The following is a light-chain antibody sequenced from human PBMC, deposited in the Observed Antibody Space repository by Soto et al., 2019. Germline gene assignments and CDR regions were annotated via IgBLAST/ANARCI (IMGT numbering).Light chain of an antibody. V-gene: IGKV4-1*01. CDR1: QSVLYTSKNKNY. J-gene: IGKJ1*01. CDR3: QHYYSFPQT. Sequence: DIVLTQSPDSLALSLGEMATINCKSSQSVLYTSKNKNYLAWYQQKPGQPPRLLIYWASTRESGVPDRFSGSGSGTDFTLTISSLQAEDVAVYYCQHYYSFPQTFGQGTKVEIK. CDR2: WAS.